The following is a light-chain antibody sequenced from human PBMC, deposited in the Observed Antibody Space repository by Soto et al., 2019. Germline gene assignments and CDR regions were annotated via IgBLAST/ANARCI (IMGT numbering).Light chain of an antibody. CDR1: RSLVFRDGNTY. CDR3: MHSIDWPWT. CDR2: NVS. V-gene: IGKV2-30*01. Sequence: VLTQSPLSVSVTGGQPASISCRTSRSLVFRDGNTYLHWFQQRPGQSPRRLIENVSNRDSGVPDRFTGSGSGTDFTLEISRVEAEDVGMYYCMHSIDWPWTFGQGTKVDIK. J-gene: IGKJ1*01.